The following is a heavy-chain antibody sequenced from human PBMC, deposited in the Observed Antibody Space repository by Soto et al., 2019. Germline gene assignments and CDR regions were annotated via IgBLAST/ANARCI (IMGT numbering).Heavy chain of an antibody. D-gene: IGHD2-8*01. J-gene: IGHJ6*02. Sequence: QVQLVQSGAEVKKPGASVKVSCMASGYSFSDYHIYWVRQAPGQGLEWLGRINPKSGGTSTAQKFQGGVTMTTDTSISTAYMELTRLKSDDTAVYFCARGHSTDCSNGVCSFFYNPEMDVWGQGTTVTVSS. CDR1: GYSFSDYH. CDR3: ARGHSTDCSNGVCSFFYNPEMDV. V-gene: IGHV1-2*06. CDR2: INPKSGGT.